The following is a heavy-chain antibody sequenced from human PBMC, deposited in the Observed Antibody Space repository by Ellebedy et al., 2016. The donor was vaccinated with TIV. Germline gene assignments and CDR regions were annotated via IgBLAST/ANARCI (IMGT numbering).Heavy chain of an antibody. J-gene: IGHJ2*01. D-gene: IGHD3-22*01. Sequence: MPSETLSLTCTVSGGSISSGGYYWSWIRQHPGKGLEWIGYIYYSGSTYYNPSLKSRVTISVDTSKNQFSLKLSSVTAADTAVYYCARVDYYDSSVSPSSRYFDLWGRGTLVTVSS. CDR1: GGSISSGGYY. CDR2: IYYSGST. CDR3: ARVDYYDSSVSPSSRYFDL. V-gene: IGHV4-31*03.